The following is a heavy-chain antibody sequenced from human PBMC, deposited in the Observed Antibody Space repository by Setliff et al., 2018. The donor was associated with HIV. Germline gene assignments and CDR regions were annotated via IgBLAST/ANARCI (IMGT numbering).Heavy chain of an antibody. CDR2: INPETGDP. J-gene: IGHJ4*01. Sequence: GASVKVSCKTSGDTFTSYDINWVRQAAGQGPEWVGWINPETGDPNYAQKFRGRVLMTRDTSITTAFLHVAKLTSDDTAIYYCATGIPSDLDYWGQGTLVTVSS. CDR1: GDTFTSYD. CDR3: ATGIPSDLDY. V-gene: IGHV1-2*02. D-gene: IGHD2-21*01.